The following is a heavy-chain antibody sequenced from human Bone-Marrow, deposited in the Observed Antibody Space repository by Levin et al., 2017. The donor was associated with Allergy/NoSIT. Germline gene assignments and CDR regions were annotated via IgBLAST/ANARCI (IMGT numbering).Heavy chain of an antibody. CDR3: ARGPPPTEQNALPPSPYGMDV. Sequence: GSLRLSCTVSTGSIIGYFWSWIRQSPGKGLEWLGCFSLSGNTNYNPSLKSRLTISVDTSRNRFFLNLNSVTAADTAVYYCARGPPPTEQNALPPSPYGMDVWGQGATVTVSS. D-gene: IGHD1/OR15-1a*01. CDR2: FSLSGNT. V-gene: IGHV4-59*01. J-gene: IGHJ6*02. CDR1: TGSIIGYF.